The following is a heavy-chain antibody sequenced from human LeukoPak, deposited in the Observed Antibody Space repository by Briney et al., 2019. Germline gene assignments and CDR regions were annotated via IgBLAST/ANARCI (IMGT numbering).Heavy chain of an antibody. CDR2: ISYDGSNK. D-gene: IGHD2-8*01. J-gene: IGHJ5*01. CDR1: GFTFSNYG. Sequence: GGSLRLSCVASGFTFSNYGMHWVRQAPGKGLEWVAVISYDGSNKYYADSVKGRFTISRDNFKNTLYLQMNNLRAEDTAVYYCARYLHDNGAFDSWGQGTLVTVSS. V-gene: IGHV3-30*03. CDR3: ARYLHDNGAFDS.